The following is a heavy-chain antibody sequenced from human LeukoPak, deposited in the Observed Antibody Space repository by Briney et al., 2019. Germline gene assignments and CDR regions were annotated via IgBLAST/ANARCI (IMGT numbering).Heavy chain of an antibody. CDR3: ARAGDFWSGYPSRNYMDV. V-gene: IGHV4-4*07. CDR2: IYTSGTT. CDR1: GGSINSYY. J-gene: IGHJ6*03. D-gene: IGHD3-3*01. Sequence: SETLSLTCTVSGGSINSYYWSWIRQPAGKGLEWIGRIYTSGTTNYNPSLKSRVTMSVDTSKKQLSLKLSSVTAADTAVYYCARAGDFWSGYPSRNYMDVWGKGTTVTVSS.